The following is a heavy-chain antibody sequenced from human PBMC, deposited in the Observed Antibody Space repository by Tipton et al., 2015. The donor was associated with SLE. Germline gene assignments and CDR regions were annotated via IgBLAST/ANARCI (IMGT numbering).Heavy chain of an antibody. CDR1: GGSISSYY. CDR2: IYYSGST. CDR3: ARVGAGIAALYYYYYMDV. V-gene: IGHV4-31*11. J-gene: IGHJ6*03. Sequence: TLSLTCAVYGGSISSYYWSWIRQHPGKGLEWIGYIYYSGSTYYNPSLKSRVTISVDTSKNQFSLNLSSVTAADTAVYYCARVGAGIAALYYYYYMDVWGKGTTVTVSS. D-gene: IGHD6-6*01.